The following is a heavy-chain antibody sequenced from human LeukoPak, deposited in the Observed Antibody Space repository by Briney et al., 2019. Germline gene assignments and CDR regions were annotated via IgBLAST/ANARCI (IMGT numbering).Heavy chain of an antibody. Sequence: RASETLSLTCAVSGGSISSSNWWSWVRQPPGKGLEWIGEIYHSGSTNYNPSLKSRVTISVDKSKNQFSLKLSSVTAADTAVYYCARESSDYYGSGGSPNWFDPWGQGTLVTVSS. D-gene: IGHD3-10*01. CDR1: GGSISSSNW. V-gene: IGHV4-4*02. CDR3: ARESSDYYGSGGSPNWFDP. CDR2: IYHSGST. J-gene: IGHJ5*02.